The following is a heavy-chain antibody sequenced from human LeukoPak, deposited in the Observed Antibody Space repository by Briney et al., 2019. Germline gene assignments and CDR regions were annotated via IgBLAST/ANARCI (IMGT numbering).Heavy chain of an antibody. D-gene: IGHD5-24*01. Sequence: GGSLRLSCAASGFTFSSYGMPWVRQAPGKGLEWVAVIWYDGSNKYYADSVKGRFTISRDNSKNTLYLQMNSLRAEDTAVYYCARSTDRRDGYNIIDYWGQGTLVTVSS. J-gene: IGHJ4*02. CDR1: GFTFSSYG. V-gene: IGHV3-33*01. CDR2: IWYDGSNK. CDR3: ARSTDRRDGYNIIDY.